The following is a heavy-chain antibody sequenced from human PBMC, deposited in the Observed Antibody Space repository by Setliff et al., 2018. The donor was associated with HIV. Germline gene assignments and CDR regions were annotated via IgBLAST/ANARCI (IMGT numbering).Heavy chain of an antibody. CDR2: MSASGSA. J-gene: IGHJ4*02. V-gene: IGHV4-61*09. CDR3: ARRRSGSSYRFFNY. CDR1: GPPIDVGSFF. Sequence: SETLSLTCTVSGPPIDVGSFFWTWIRQSAGRGLEWIGHMSASGSAKYNPTLQSRVTLSVDPSNNQFSLNLTSVTAADTAVYYCARRRSGSSYRFFNYWGLGSLGTVS. D-gene: IGHD3-16*02.